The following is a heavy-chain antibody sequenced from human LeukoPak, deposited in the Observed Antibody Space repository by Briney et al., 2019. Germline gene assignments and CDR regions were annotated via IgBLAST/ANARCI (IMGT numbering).Heavy chain of an antibody. D-gene: IGHD4-23*01. Sequence: GASVKVSCKASGYTFTSYYMHWVRQAPGQGLEWMGIINPSGGSTSYAQKFQGRVTMTRDTSTSTVYMELSSLRSEDTAMYYCARDWGSRWSYYYGMDVWGQGTTVTVSS. CDR3: ARDWGSRWSYYYGMDV. J-gene: IGHJ6*02. CDR1: GYTFTSYY. CDR2: INPSGGST. V-gene: IGHV1-46*01.